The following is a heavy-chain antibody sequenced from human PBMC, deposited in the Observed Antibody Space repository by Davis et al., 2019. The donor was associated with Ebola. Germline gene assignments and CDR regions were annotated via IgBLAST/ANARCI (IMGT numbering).Heavy chain of an antibody. D-gene: IGHD3-3*01. CDR3: ARGYDFWSGYYNPTYYYGMDV. Sequence: SETLSLTCTVSGGSISSSSYYWGWIRQPPGKGLEWIGYIYYSGSTYYNPSLKSRVTISVDTSKNQFSLKLSSVTAADTAVYYCARGYDFWSGYYNPTYYYGMDVWGQGTTVTVSS. CDR1: GGSISSSSYY. CDR2: IYYSGST. V-gene: IGHV4-30-4*08. J-gene: IGHJ6*02.